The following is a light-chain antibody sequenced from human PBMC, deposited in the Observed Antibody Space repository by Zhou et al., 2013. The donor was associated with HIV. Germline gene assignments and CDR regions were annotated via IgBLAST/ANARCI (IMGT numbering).Light chain of an antibody. Sequence: EIVLTQSPGTLSLSPGERATLSCRASQSVGSNIAWYQHKPGQAPRLLIYAASRRATGIPDRFSGSGSGTDFTLTISRLEPEDFAVYYCQQYGNSLLTFGGGTKLEIK. CDR3: QQYGNSLLT. CDR2: AAS. V-gene: IGKV3-20*01. J-gene: IGKJ4*01. CDR1: QSVGSN.